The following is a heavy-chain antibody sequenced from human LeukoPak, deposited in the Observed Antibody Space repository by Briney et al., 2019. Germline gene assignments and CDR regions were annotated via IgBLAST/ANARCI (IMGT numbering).Heavy chain of an antibody. CDR1: GGSISSSSYY. Sequence: ASETLSLTCTVSGGSISSSSYYWGWIRQPPGKGLEWIGSIYYSGSTYYNPSLKSRVTISVDTSKNQFSLKLSSVTAADTAVYYCARYSVTTPYYYYGMDVWGQGTTVTVSS. J-gene: IGHJ6*02. D-gene: IGHD4-4*01. CDR3: ARYSVTTPYYYYGMDV. V-gene: IGHV4-39*01. CDR2: IYYSGST.